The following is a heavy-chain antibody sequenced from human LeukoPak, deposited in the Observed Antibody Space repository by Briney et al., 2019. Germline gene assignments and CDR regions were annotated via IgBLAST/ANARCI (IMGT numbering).Heavy chain of an antibody. J-gene: IGHJ4*02. CDR3: ARAPPHCTNGVCPASNFDY. Sequence: PGGSLRLSCAASGFTFSSYSMNWVRQAPGKGLEWVSSISSSSSYIYYADSVKGRFTISRDNAKNSLYLQMNSLRAEDTAVYYCARAPPHCTNGVCPASNFDYWGQGTLVTVSS. CDR2: ISSSSSYI. CDR1: GFTFSSYS. D-gene: IGHD2-8*01. V-gene: IGHV3-21*01.